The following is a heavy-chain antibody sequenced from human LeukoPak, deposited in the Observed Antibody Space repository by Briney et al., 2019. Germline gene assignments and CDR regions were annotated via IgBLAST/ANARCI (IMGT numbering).Heavy chain of an antibody. D-gene: IGHD3-22*01. CDR2: IYSGGST. CDR3: ARGLDSSGAYYSDY. J-gene: IGHJ4*02. V-gene: IGHV3-66*01. Sequence: PGGSLRLSCAASGFTVSSNYMSWVRQAPGKGLEWVSVIYSGGSTYYADSVKGRFTISRDNSKNTLYLQMNSLRAEDTAVYYCARGLDSSGAYYSDYWGQGTLVTVSS. CDR1: GFTVSSNY.